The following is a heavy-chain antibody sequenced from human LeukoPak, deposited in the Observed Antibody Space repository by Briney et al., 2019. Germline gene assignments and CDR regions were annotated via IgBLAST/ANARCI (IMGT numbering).Heavy chain of an antibody. Sequence: PSETLSLTCTVSNGSISRYYWSWIRQSPGKGLEWIGYVYYRGYTNYNPSLKTRVTISVDTSKNQFSLNLTSVTAADTAVYYCSRGGVLPRGFDSWGQGTLVTVSS. CDR1: NGSISRYY. D-gene: IGHD3-16*01. V-gene: IGHV4-59*03. CDR3: SRGGVLPRGFDS. CDR2: VYYRGYT. J-gene: IGHJ5*01.